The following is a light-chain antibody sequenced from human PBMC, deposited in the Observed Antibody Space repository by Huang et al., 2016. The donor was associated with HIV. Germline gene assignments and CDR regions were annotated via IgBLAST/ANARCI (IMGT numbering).Light chain of an antibody. Sequence: TQSPDTLSVSPGERAILSCRASQSITVNLAWYQQRPGQPPRLLIYDASTRATGSPARFSGWGSGTEFTLVINSVQSEDFALYYCQQYSNWPPWTFGQGTTVDI. J-gene: IGKJ1*01. CDR2: DAS. V-gene: IGKV3-15*01. CDR1: QSITVN. CDR3: QQYSNWPPWT.